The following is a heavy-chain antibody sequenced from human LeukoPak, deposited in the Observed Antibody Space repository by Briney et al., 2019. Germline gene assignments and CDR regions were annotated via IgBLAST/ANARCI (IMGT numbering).Heavy chain of an antibody. CDR2: ISYDGSTK. V-gene: IGHV3-30-3*01. CDR1: GFTFSSHE. Sequence: GGSLRLSCAASGFTFSSHEMHWVRQALGKGLEWVAVISYDGSTKFYADSVKGRFTISRDNSKLYLQMNSLRAEDTAVYFCARDHGSGSYSFDYWGQGTQVTVSA. J-gene: IGHJ4*02. D-gene: IGHD3-10*01. CDR3: ARDHGSGSYSFDY.